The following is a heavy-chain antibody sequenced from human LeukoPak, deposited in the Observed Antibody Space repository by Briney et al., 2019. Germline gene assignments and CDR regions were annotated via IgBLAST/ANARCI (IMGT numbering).Heavy chain of an antibody. CDR3: ARDLVVVVAGHFDY. Sequence: SETLSLTCTVSGGSISCGAFYWSWIRQPAGMGLEWIGRIFTSGRTDYNPSLKSRVTISVDTSKNQFSLKMSSVTAADTAVYYCARDLVVVVAGHFDYWGQGTLVTVSS. D-gene: IGHD2-15*01. CDR2: IFTSGRT. J-gene: IGHJ4*02. CDR1: GGSISCGAFY. V-gene: IGHV4-61*02.